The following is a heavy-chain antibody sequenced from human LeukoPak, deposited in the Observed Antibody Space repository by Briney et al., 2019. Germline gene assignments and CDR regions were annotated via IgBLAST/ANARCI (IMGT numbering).Heavy chain of an antibody. D-gene: IGHD1-26*01. J-gene: IGHJ3*01. CDR1: EFTFSSYA. Sequence: GRSLRLSCSASEFTFSSYAMQWVCPAPATGLESVLAISSNGGSTYYAYSVKGRFTISRDNSKNTLYLQMNCLRAADTAVYYCAKDRTSGSYPYDAFDVWGQGTVVTVYS. V-gene: IGHV3-64*04. CDR3: AKDRTSGSYPYDAFDV. CDR2: ISSNGGST.